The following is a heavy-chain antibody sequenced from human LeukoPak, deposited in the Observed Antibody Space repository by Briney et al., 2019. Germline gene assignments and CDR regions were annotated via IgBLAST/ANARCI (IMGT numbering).Heavy chain of an antibody. J-gene: IGHJ4*02. CDR2: ISGSGGST. V-gene: IGHV3-23*01. CDR1: GFIFSSYA. CDR3: AKADCSSTSCYVADY. Sequence: GGSLRLSCAASGFIFSSYAMSWVRQAPGKGLEWVSAISGSGGSTYYADSVKGRFTISRDNSKNTLYLQMNSLRAEDTAVYYCAKADCSSTSCYVADYWGQGTLVTVSS. D-gene: IGHD2-2*01.